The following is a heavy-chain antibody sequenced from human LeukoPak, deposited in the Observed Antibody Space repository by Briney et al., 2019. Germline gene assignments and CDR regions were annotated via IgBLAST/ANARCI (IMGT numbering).Heavy chain of an antibody. CDR2: ISYDGSNK. V-gene: IGHV3-30-3*01. D-gene: IGHD6-19*01. CDR3: ARDGRYSSGWYADY. Sequence: GRSLRLSCAASGFTFSSYAMHWVRQAPGKGLEWVAVISYDGSNKYYADSVKGRFTISRDNSKNTLYLQMNSLRAEDTAVYYCARDGRYSSGWYADYWGQGTLVTVSS. CDR1: GFTFSSYA. J-gene: IGHJ4*02.